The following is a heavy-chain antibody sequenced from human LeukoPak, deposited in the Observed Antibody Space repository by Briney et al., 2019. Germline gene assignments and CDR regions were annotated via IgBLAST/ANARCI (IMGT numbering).Heavy chain of an antibody. D-gene: IGHD3-22*01. V-gene: IGHV1-2*02. CDR3: AREDYDSTKGWFDP. J-gene: IGHJ5*02. CDR2: INPNSGGT. CDR1: GYSFTDYF. Sequence: ASVKVSCKAFGYSFTDYFMHWVRQAPGQGLEWMGWINPNSGGTNYAQKFQGRVTMTRDTSISTAYMELSRLRSDDTAVYYCAREDYDSTKGWFDPWGQGTLVTVSS.